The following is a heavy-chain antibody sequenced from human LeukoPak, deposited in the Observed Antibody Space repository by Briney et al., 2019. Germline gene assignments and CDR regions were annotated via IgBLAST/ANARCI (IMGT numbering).Heavy chain of an antibody. J-gene: IGHJ4*02. CDR2: ISSSGSTI. V-gene: IGHV3-48*03. CDR1: GFTFSSYE. Sequence: GGSLRLSCAASGFTFSSYEMNWVRQAPGKGLEWVPYISSSGSTIYYADSVKGRFTVSRDNAKNSLYLRMNSLRAEDTAVYYCARSVRGLAVASHFDYWGQGTLVTVSS. CDR3: ARSVRGLAVASHFDY. D-gene: IGHD6-19*01.